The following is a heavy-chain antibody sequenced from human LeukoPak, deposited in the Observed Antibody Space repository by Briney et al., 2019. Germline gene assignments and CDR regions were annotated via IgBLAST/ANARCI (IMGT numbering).Heavy chain of an antibody. D-gene: IGHD5-12*01. V-gene: IGHV1-69*05. CDR2: IIPMFDTA. J-gene: IGHJ5*02. CDR1: GGTFSSYP. CDR3: ARDHVDIVATGKYNWFDP. Sequence: ASVKVSCKASGGTFSSYPISWVRQAPGQGLEWMGGIIPMFDTADFAQKFQGRVTMTRDTSTSTVYMELSSLRSEDTAVYYCARDHVDIVATGKYNWFDPWGQGTLVTVSS.